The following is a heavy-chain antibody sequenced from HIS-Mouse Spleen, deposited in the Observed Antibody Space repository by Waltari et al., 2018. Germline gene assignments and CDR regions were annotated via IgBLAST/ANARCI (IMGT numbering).Heavy chain of an antibody. CDR3: AREIPYSSSWYDWYFDL. V-gene: IGHV4-39*07. CDR1: GGSISSSSYY. D-gene: IGHD6-13*01. CDR2: IYYSGST. J-gene: IGHJ2*01. Sequence: QLQLQESGPGLVKPSETLSLTYTVSGGSISSSSYYWGWIRQPPGKGLEWIGSIYYSGSTSYNPSLKSGVTISGDTSKNQFSLKLSSVTAADTAVYYCAREIPYSSSWYDWYFDLWGRGTLVTVPS.